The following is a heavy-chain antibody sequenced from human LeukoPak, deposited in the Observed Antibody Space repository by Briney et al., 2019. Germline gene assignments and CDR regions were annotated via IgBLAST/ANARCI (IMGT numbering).Heavy chain of an antibody. Sequence: GGFLRLSCAASGFTFSSNYMSWVRQAPGKGLEGVSVIYSGGSTYYSDSVTGRFTISGDNSKNTLYLQMNSLRAEDTAVYYCAREQSSTVTTYFDYWGQGTLVTVSS. CDR1: GFTFSSNY. D-gene: IGHD4-17*01. CDR2: IYSGGST. J-gene: IGHJ4*02. CDR3: AREQSSTVTTYFDY. V-gene: IGHV3-53*01.